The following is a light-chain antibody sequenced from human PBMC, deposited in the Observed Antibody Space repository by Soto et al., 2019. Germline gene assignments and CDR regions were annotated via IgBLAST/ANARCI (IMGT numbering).Light chain of an antibody. CDR1: QGISSW. CDR2: AAS. J-gene: IGKJ4*01. V-gene: IGKV1-12*01. CDR3: QQPTRFPLA. Sequence: DIQMTQSPSFVSASVGDRVTITCRASQGISSWLAWYQHKPGRAPKLLIHAASSLESGVPSRFSGSGSGTDFTPTISRLQPEDVGTYYCQQPTRFPLAFGGGTKVEIK.